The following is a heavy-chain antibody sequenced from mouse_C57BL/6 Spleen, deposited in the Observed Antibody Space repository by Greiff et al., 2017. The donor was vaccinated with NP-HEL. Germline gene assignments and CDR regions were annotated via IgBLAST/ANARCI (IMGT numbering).Heavy chain of an antibody. CDR1: GYTFTEYT. CDR2: FYPGSGSI. CDR3: ARNEDTGKDWEGFDY. J-gene: IGHJ2*01. D-gene: IGHD4-1*01. V-gene: IGHV1-62-2*01. Sequence: QVQLQQSGAELVKPGASVKLSCKASGYTFTEYTIHWVKQRPGQGLEWIGWFYPGSGSIKYNEKFKDKATLTADKSSSTVYMVLSRLTSEDSAVYYYARNEDTGKDWEGFDYWGQGTTLTVSS.